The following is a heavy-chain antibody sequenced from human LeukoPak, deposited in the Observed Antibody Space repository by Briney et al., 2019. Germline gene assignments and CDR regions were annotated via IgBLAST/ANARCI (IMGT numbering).Heavy chain of an antibody. CDR1: GGSIDTFF. J-gene: IGHJ5*02. CDR2: VSYAGT. Sequence: SETLSLTCTVSGGSIDTFFWTWIRQPPGKGLERIGYVSYAGTSYNPSLKSRLTISLDTPKTQFFLNLTSVTAADTGVYYCARGMRIAVAGYWFDPWGQGTLVTVSS. D-gene: IGHD6-19*01. CDR3: ARGMRIAVAGYWFDP. V-gene: IGHV4-59*01.